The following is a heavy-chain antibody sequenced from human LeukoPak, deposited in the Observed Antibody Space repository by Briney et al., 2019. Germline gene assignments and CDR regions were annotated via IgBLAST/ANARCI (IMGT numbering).Heavy chain of an antibody. J-gene: IGHJ3*02. CDR1: GGSISSSSYY. CDR2: IYDSRST. Sequence: SETLSLTCTVSGGSISSSSYYWGWIRQPPGKGLEWIASIYDSRSTYYNPSLKSRLTISVDTSKNQFSLKLSSVTAADTATYYCARPYHYDSGSRGTAFDIWGQGTMVTVSS. CDR3: ARPYHYDSGSRGTAFDI. V-gene: IGHV4-39*01. D-gene: IGHD3-10*01.